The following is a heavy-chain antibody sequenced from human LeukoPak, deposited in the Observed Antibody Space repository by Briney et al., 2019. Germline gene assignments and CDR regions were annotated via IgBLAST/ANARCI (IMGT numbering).Heavy chain of an antibody. Sequence: GASVKVSCKASGYTFTGYYMHWVRQAPGQGLEWMGWINPNNGGTNYARKFQGRVTMTRDTSINTAYMELSSLRPDDMAVYYCARSITTTGGANNWGQGTLVTVSS. V-gene: IGHV1-2*02. CDR2: INPNNGGT. CDR1: GYTFTGYY. D-gene: IGHD4/OR15-4a*01. CDR3: ARSITTTGGANN. J-gene: IGHJ4*02.